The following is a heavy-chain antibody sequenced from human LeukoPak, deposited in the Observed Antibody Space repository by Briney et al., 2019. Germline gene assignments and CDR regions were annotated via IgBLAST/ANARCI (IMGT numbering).Heavy chain of an antibody. J-gene: IGHJ4*02. V-gene: IGHV3-33*01. CDR2: IWYDGSNK. CDR1: GFTFSSYG. CDR3: ARGDSSSWNNYFDY. Sequence: PGRSLRLSCAASGFTFSSYGMHWVRQAPGKGLEWVAVIWYDGSNKYDADSVKGRFTISRDNSQNTLYLQMNSLRAEDTAVYYCARGDSSSWNNYFDYWGQGTMVTVSS. D-gene: IGHD6-13*01.